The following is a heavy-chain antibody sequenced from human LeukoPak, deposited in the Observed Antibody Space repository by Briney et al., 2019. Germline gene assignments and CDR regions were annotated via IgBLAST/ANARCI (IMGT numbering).Heavy chain of an antibody. J-gene: IGHJ4*02. Sequence: SETLSLTCTVSGGSISSSSYYWGWIRQPPGKGLEWIGSIYYSGSTYYNPSLKSRVTISVDTSKNQFSLKLCSVTAADTAVYYCARRWGTAMAIDYWGQGTLVTVSS. D-gene: IGHD5-18*01. CDR1: GGSISSSSYY. V-gene: IGHV4-39*01. CDR3: ARRWGTAMAIDY. CDR2: IYYSGST.